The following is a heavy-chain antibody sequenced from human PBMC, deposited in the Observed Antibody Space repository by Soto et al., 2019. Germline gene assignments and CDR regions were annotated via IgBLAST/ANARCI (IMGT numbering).Heavy chain of an antibody. J-gene: IGHJ4*02. CDR2: IIPILGIA. D-gene: IGHD1-20*01. CDR1: GGTFSSYT. Sequence: GASVKVSCKASGGTFSSYTISWVRQAPGQGLEWVGRIIPILGIANYAQKFQGRVTITADKSTSTAYMELSSLRSEDTAVYYCAREGSITGTTSDYFDYWGQGTLVTVSS. V-gene: IGHV1-69*04. CDR3: AREGSITGTTSDYFDY.